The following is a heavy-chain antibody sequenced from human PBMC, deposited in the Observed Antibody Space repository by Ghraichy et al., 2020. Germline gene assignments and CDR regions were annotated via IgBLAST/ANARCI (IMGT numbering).Heavy chain of an antibody. Sequence: SETLPLTCPVYGGSFSGYLWTWIRQPPGKGLEWIGEVNYGGSTNYNTSLKSRLTISVDTSQKQFSLKLSSLTAADTAVYYCARATIWGGMDVWGQGTTVTVSS. CDR3: ARATIWGGMDV. J-gene: IGHJ6*02. D-gene: IGHD3-16*01. CDR2: VNYGGST. V-gene: IGHV4-34*01. CDR1: GGSFSGYL.